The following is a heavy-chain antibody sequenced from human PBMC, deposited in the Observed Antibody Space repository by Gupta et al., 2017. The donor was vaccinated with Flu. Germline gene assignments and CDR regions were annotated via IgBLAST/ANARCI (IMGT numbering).Heavy chain of an antibody. CDR1: AFSSHW. J-gene: IGHJ4*02. V-gene: IGHV3-74*03. CDR2: INSDGSNI. CDR3: VRGQYRWSVHD. Sequence: AFSSHWMHWVRQAPGKGLIWVARINSDGSNIMYAESVKGRFVISRDIAQNTVYRQMNRLSADDTAIYYCVRGQYRWSVHDWGQGIQVTVSS. D-gene: IGHD1-1*01.